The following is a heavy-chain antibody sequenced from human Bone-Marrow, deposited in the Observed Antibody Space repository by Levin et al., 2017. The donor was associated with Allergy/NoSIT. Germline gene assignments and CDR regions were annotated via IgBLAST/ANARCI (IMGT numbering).Heavy chain of an antibody. D-gene: IGHD6-13*01. Sequence: GGSLRLSCAASGFTFSSYAMSWVRQAPGKGLEWVSAISGSGGSTYYADSVKGRFTISRDNSKNTLYLQMNSLRAEDTAVYYCAKGCWASSSFNWFDPWGQGTLVTVSS. CDR1: GFTFSSYA. CDR2: ISGSGGST. CDR3: AKGCWASSSFNWFDP. J-gene: IGHJ5*02. V-gene: IGHV3-23*01.